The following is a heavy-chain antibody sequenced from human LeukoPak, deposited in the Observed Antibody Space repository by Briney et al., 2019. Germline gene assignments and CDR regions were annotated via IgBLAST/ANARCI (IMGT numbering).Heavy chain of an antibody. J-gene: IGHJ6*02. V-gene: IGHV4-31*03. CDR3: ARASDRYSYGYRYYYYGMDV. CDR2: IYYSGST. CDR1: GGSISSGGYY. Sequence: SQTLSLTCTVSGGSISSGGYYWSWIRQHPGKGLEWIGYIYYSGSTYYNPSLKSRVTISVDTSKNQFSLKLSSVTAADTAVYYCARASDRYSYGYRYYYYGMDVWGQGTTVTVSS. D-gene: IGHD5-18*01.